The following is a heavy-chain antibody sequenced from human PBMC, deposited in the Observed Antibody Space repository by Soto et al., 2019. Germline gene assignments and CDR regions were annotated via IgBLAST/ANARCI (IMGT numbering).Heavy chain of an antibody. CDR2: ISPHNGNT. Sequence: QVHLVQSGTEVKKPGASVKLSCQCSGYAFTTYGITWVRQAPGQGLEWMGWISPHNGNTNYAQKPHGIVTVTRDTSTSTAYMELRSRRYADTAVYYCARGRCEDYWGQRALVTVSS. CDR3: ARGRCEDY. J-gene: IGHJ4*02. CDR1: GYAFTTYG. V-gene: IGHV1-18*01.